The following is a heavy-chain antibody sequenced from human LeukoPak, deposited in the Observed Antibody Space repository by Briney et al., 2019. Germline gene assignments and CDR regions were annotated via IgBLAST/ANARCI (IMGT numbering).Heavy chain of an antibody. Sequence: SETLSLTCAVYGGSFSGYYWSWIRQPPGKGLEWIGKINHSGSTNYNPSLESRVTISVDTSKNQFSLKLYSVTAADTAVYYRARDPGGVKTTVVTPPHYFDHWGQGTLVIVSS. CDR2: INHSGST. D-gene: IGHD4-23*01. CDR3: ARDPGGVKTTVVTPPHYFDH. CDR1: GGSFSGYY. V-gene: IGHV4-34*01. J-gene: IGHJ4*02.